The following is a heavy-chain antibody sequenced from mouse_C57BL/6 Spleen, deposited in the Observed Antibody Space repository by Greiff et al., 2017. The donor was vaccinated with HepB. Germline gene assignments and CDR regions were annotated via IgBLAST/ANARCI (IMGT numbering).Heavy chain of an antibody. D-gene: IGHD3-2*02. Sequence: VKLQQPGAELVRPGSSVKLSCKASGYTFTSYWMHWVKQRPIQGLEWIGNIDPSDSETHYNQKFKDKATLTVDKSSSTAYMQLSSLTSEDSAVYYCAREGTAQATPDYWGQGTTLTVSS. V-gene: IGHV1-52*01. J-gene: IGHJ2*01. CDR2: IDPSDSET. CDR1: GYTFTSYW. CDR3: AREGTAQATPDY.